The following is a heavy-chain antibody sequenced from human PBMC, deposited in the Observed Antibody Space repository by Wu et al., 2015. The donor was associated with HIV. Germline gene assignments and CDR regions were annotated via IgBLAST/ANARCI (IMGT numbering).Heavy chain of an antibody. J-gene: IGHJ6*02. V-gene: IGHV1-2*02. CDR3: ARADPGLLWFGEDGMDV. Sequence: QVQLVQSGAEVKKPGASVKVSCKAFGYTFTSYYMHWVRQAPGQGLEWMGWINPNSGGTNYAQKFQGRVTMTRNTSISTAYMELSSLRSEDTAVYYCARADPGLLWFGEDGMDVWGQGP. CDR2: INPNSGGT. D-gene: IGHD3-10*01. CDR1: GYTFTSYY.